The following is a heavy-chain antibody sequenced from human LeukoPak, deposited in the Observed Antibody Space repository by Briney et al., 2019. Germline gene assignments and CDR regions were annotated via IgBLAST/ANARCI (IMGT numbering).Heavy chain of an antibody. D-gene: IGHD3-3*01. V-gene: IGHV1-8*01. Sequence: ASVKVSCKASGYTFTGYDINWVRQATGQGLEWMGWMNPNSGNTGYAQKFQGRVTMTRNTSISTAYMELSSLRSEDTAVYYCARGIARITIFGVVIRQNYYYYYMDVWGKGTTVTVSS. CDR3: ARGIARITIFGVVIRQNYYYYYMDV. CDR2: MNPNSGNT. J-gene: IGHJ6*03. CDR1: GYTFTGYD.